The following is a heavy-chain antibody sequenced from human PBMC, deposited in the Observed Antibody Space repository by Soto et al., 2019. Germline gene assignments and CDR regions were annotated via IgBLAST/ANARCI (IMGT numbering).Heavy chain of an antibody. Sequence: PSETLSLTCTVSGCSISSYYWSLIRQPPGKGLEWIGYIYYSGSTNYNPSLKSRVTISVDTSKNQFSLKLSSVTAADTAVYYCAREEEVAAFDYWGQGTLVTVSS. J-gene: IGHJ4*02. CDR1: GCSISSYY. D-gene: IGHD6-13*01. CDR2: IYYSGST. CDR3: AREEEVAAFDY. V-gene: IGHV4-59*01.